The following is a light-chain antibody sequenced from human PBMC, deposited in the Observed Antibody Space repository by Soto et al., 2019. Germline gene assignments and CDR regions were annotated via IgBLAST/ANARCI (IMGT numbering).Light chain of an antibody. Sequence: DIPVTQSPSALSASVGDRITITCRASQSISTWLAWYQQKPGRAPKLLIYDASTLQSGVPSRFSGSGSGTEFTLTISGLQPDDFATYYCQQYDSKPVTFGQGTKVEIK. CDR3: QQYDSKPVT. V-gene: IGKV1-5*01. CDR2: DAS. CDR1: QSISTW. J-gene: IGKJ1*01.